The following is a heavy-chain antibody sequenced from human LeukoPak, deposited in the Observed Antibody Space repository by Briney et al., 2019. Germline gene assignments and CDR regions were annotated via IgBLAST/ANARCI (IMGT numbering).Heavy chain of an antibody. V-gene: IGHV1-8*01. J-gene: IGHJ4*02. D-gene: IGHD3-10*01. Sequence: GASAKVSCKASGYTFTSYDINWVRQATGQGLEWMGWMNPNSGNTGYAQKFQGRVTMTRNTSISTAYMELSSLRSEDTAVYYCARVWTMVQGAGRTPFGYWGQGTLVTVSS. CDR3: ARVWTMVQGAGRTPFGY. CDR1: GYTFTSYD. CDR2: MNPNSGNT.